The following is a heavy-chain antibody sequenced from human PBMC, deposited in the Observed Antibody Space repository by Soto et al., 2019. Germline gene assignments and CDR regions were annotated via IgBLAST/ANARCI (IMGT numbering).Heavy chain of an antibody. D-gene: IGHD2-2*01. CDR3: AKDHIVAAAPDY. Sequence: QVQLVESGGGVVQPGRSLRLSCAASGFTFESYGMHWVRQAPGKGLERVAVISYDGSNRYYADSVKGRFTISRDNSKNTLYLQMNSLRAEDTAVYYCAKDHIVAAAPDYWGQGTLVTVSS. J-gene: IGHJ4*02. CDR2: ISYDGSNR. CDR1: GFTFESYG. V-gene: IGHV3-30*18.